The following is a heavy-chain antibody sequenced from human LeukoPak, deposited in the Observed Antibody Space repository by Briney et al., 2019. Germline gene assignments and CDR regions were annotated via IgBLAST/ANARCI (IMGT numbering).Heavy chain of an antibody. CDR2: ISGRGDRT. J-gene: IGHJ5*02. Sequence: PGGSLRLSCAASGFTFSSYAMSWVRQGPAKGLQWVAAISGRGDRTYYGDSMKGRTTISRDNSKTTLYLQMNSLRADDTAIYYCAKENYYDSSGYPETWGQGILVTVSS. D-gene: IGHD3-22*01. V-gene: IGHV3-23*01. CDR3: AKENYYDSSGYPET. CDR1: GFTFSSYA.